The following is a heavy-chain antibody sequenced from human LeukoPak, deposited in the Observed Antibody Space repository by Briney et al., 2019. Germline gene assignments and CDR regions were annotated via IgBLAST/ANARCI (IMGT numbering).Heavy chain of an antibody. J-gene: IGHJ4*02. CDR2: INSDGRTT. V-gene: IGHV3-74*01. D-gene: IGHD6-6*01. Sequence: QPGGSLTLSCAASGFTFSSFWMHWVRQAPGKGLVWVSRINSDGRTTTYADSVRGRFTISRDNAKNTLYLQMNSLRAEDTAVYYCAGEYSSWFDYWGQGTLVSVSS. CDR3: AGEYSSWFDY. CDR1: GFTFSSFW.